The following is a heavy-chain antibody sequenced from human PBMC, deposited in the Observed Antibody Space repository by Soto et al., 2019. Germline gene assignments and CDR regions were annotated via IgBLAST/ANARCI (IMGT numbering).Heavy chain of an antibody. J-gene: IGHJ3*02. CDR3: ANSVTMIVVVSQEDAFDI. CDR1: GFTFSSYA. CDR2: ISGSGGST. D-gene: IGHD3-22*01. V-gene: IGHV3-23*01. Sequence: GGSLRLSCAASGFTFSSYAMSWVRQAPGKGLEWVSAISGSGGSTYYADSVKGRFTTSRDNSKNTLYLQMNSLRAEDTAVYYCANSVTMIVVVSQEDAFDIWGQGTMVTVSS.